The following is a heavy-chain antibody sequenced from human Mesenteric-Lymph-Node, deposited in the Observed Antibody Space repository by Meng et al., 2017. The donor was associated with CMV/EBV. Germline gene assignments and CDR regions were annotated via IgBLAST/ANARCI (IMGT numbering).Heavy chain of an antibody. CDR3: ARDRRHGYTDYYYYGMDV. Sequence: GSLRLSCAVYGGSFSGYYWSWIRQPPGKGLEWIGEINHSGSTNYNPSLKSRVTISVDTSKNQFSLKLSSVTAADTAVYYCARDRRHGYTDYYYYGMDVWGQGTTVTVSS. CDR1: GGSFSGYY. J-gene: IGHJ6*02. V-gene: IGHV4-34*01. D-gene: IGHD5-24*01. CDR2: INHSGST.